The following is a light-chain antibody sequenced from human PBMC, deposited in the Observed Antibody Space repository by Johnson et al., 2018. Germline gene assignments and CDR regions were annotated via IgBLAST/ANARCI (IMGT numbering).Light chain of an antibody. CDR2: ETN. V-gene: IGLV1-51*02. CDR3: GTWDSSLSAGNV. CDR1: SSNIGNNY. J-gene: IGLJ1*01. Sequence: QSVLTQPPSVSAAPGQKVTISCSGSSSNIGNNYVSWYQQLPGTPPKLLIYETNTRPSGIPDRFSGSTSGTSATLGIPGLPPGDEADYYCGTWDSSLSAGNVFGTGTKVTVL.